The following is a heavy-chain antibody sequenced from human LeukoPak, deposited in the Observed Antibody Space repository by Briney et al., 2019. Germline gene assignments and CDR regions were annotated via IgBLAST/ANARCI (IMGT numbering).Heavy chain of an antibody. CDR3: AKSTYYYGSGEGSNYWYFDL. Sequence: SVKVSCKTSGGTFSRFAISWVRQAPGQGLEWMGGIISIFGPANYAQKFQGRVTITADESTSTAYMELSSLRSEDTALYYCAKSTYYYGSGEGSNYWYFDLWGRGTLVTVSS. V-gene: IGHV1-69*13. CDR1: GGTFSRFA. D-gene: IGHD3-10*01. J-gene: IGHJ2*01. CDR2: IISIFGPA.